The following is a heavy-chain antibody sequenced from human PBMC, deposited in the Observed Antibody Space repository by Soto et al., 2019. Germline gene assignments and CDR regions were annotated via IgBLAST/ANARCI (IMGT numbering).Heavy chain of an antibody. CDR1: GFTFSSYA. CDR3: AKEPRMVGASYCDY. Sequence: EVQLLESGGGLVQPGGSLRLSCAASGFTFSSYAISWVRQAPGKGLEWVSAISGSGDGTYYADPVKGRFTISRDNSKNTLYLQMNSLGAEDTAVYYCAKEPRMVGASYCDYWGQGTLVTVSS. D-gene: IGHD1-26*01. CDR2: ISGSGDGT. V-gene: IGHV3-23*01. J-gene: IGHJ4*02.